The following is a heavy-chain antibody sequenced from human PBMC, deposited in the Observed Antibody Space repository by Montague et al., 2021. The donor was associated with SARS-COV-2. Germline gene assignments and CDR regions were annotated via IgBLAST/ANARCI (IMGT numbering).Heavy chain of an antibody. CDR2: IGNSGDTK. CDR1: GFIFSSYE. CDR3: ARAGEDYYYDSSGFLY. J-gene: IGHJ4*02. D-gene: IGHD3-22*01. V-gene: IGHV3-48*03. Sequence: SLRLSCAATGFIFSSYEMNWVRQAPGKGLEWVSYIGNSGDTKYYADSVKGRFTISRDNAKNSLYLQMSSLRAEDTAVYYCARAGEDYYYDSSGFLYWGQGILVTVSS.